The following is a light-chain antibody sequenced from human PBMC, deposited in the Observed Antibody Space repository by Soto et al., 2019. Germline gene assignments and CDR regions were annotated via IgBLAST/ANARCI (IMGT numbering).Light chain of an antibody. CDR2: DDS. Sequence: QSALTQPASVSGSPGQSITISCTGTSSDVGGYNYVSWYQQHPGKAPKLMIYDDSNRPSGVANRFSGSKSGNTASLTISGLQAEDEDDYYCSSYTSSSARLFGGGTKVTVL. CDR1: SSDVGGYNY. J-gene: IGLJ2*01. V-gene: IGLV2-14*01. CDR3: SSYTSSSARL.